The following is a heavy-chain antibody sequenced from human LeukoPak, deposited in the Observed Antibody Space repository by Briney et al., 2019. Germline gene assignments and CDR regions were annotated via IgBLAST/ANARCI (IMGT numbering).Heavy chain of an antibody. CDR2: IIPIFGTA. J-gene: IGHJ6*03. D-gene: IGHD3-10*01. Sequence: SVKVSCKASGGTFSSYAISWVRQAPGQGLEWMGRIIPIFGTANYAQKFQGRVTITTDKSTSTAYMELRSLRSEDTAVYYCATALDLWFGELFYMDVWGKGTTVTVSS. CDR1: GGTFSSYA. V-gene: IGHV1-69*05. CDR3: ATALDLWFGELFYMDV.